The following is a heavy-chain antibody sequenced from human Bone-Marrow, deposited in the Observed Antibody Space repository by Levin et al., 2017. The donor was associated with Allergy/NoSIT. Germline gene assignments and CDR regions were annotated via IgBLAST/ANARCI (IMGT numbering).Heavy chain of an antibody. CDR3: AHRRATGSPWDFGYFDF. Sequence: SGPTLVKPTQTLTLTCAFSGFSLTTSGVGVGWIRQPPGKALEWVAVIYWDDDKRYNPSLRSRLTITKDTSKNQVVLTMTNVDPVDTATYYCAHRRATGSPWDFGYFDFWGQGHLLAVSS. CDR2: IYWDDDK. CDR1: GFSLTTSGVG. V-gene: IGHV2-5*02. D-gene: IGHD1-26*01. J-gene: IGHJ4*02.